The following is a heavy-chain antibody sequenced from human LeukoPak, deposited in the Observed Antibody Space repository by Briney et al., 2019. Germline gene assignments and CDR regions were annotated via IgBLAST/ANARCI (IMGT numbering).Heavy chain of an antibody. Sequence: SETLSLTCAVYGGSFSGYYWSWIRQPPGKGLEWIGEINHSRSTYYNPSLKSRVTISVDTSKNQFSLKLSSVTAADTAVYYCARARLFNDYWGQGTLVTVSS. V-gene: IGHV4-34*01. CDR2: INHSRST. J-gene: IGHJ4*02. CDR3: ARARLFNDY. CDR1: GGSFSGYY. D-gene: IGHD2-21*01.